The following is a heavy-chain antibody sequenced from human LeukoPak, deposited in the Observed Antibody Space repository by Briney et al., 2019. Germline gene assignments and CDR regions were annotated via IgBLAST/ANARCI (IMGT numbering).Heavy chain of an antibody. CDR2: IYSGGST. J-gene: IGHJ4*02. CDR3: ARDPLAVAGTSY. CDR1: GFTVSNNY. V-gene: IGHV3-66*01. D-gene: IGHD6-19*01. Sequence: PGGSLRLSCAASGFTVSNNYMRWVRQAPGKGLEWVSLIYSGGSTYYADSVKGRFTISRDNSKNTLYLQMNSLRAEDTAVYYCARDPLAVAGTSYWGQGTLVTVSS.